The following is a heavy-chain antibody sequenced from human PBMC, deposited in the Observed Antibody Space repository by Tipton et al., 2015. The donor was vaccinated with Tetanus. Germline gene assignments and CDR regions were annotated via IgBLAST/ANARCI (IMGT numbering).Heavy chain of an antibody. CDR2: FYYSGSS. CDR1: GRSLSGSTYY. V-gene: IGHV4-39*07. J-gene: IGHJ6*02. CDR3: ARTPDYYYGMDV. Sequence: GLVKPSETLALTCAVSGRSLSGSTYYWGWIRQPPGKGLEWIGGFYYSGSSYYNSSLKSRVTISTDKSKNQVSLRLNSVTAADTAVYFCARTPDYYYGMDVWGQGTTVTVSS.